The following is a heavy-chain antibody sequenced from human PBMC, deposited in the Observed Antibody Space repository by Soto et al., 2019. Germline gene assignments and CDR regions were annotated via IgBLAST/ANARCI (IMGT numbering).Heavy chain of an antibody. CDR1: GFTFSSYG. Sequence: HPGGSLRLSCAASGFTFSSYGMHWVRQAPGKGLEWVAVISYDGSNKYYADSVKGRFTISRDNSKNTLYLQMNSLRAEDTAVYYCAKDRQYCSGGSCLNYFDYWGQGTLVTVSS. J-gene: IGHJ4*02. CDR3: AKDRQYCSGGSCLNYFDY. CDR2: ISYDGSNK. V-gene: IGHV3-30*18. D-gene: IGHD2-15*01.